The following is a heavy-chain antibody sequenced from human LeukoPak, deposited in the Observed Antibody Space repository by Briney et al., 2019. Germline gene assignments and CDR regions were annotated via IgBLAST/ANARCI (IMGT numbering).Heavy chain of an antibody. J-gene: IGHJ3*02. CDR2: ISGGGGST. D-gene: IGHD3-22*01. Sequence: GSLRLSCAASGFTFSSYAMSWVRQAPGKGLEWVSAISGGGGSTYYADSVKGRFTISRDNSKNTLYLQMNSLRAEDTAVYYCAKDSDVLVVIAIDAFDIWGQGTMVTVSS. CDR3: AKDSDVLVVIAIDAFDI. V-gene: IGHV3-23*01. CDR1: GFTFSSYA.